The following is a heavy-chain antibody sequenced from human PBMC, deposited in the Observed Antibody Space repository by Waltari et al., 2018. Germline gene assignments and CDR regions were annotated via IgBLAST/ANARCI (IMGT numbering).Heavy chain of an antibody. CDR3: ARERGLEMATITRPFDY. V-gene: IGHV4-38-2*02. Sequence: QVQLQESGPGLVKPSETLSLTCAVSGYSISSGYYWGWIRQPPGKGLEWIGSIFHSGSTYYTPALKSRVTISVDTSKNQFSLKLSSVTAADTAVYYCARERGLEMATITRPFDYWGQGTLVTVSS. CDR2: IFHSGST. CDR1: GYSISSGYY. J-gene: IGHJ4*02. D-gene: IGHD5-12*01.